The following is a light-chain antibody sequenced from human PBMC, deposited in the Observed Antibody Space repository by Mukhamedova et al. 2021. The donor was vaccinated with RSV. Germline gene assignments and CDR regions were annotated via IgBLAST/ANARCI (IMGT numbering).Light chain of an antibody. CDR3: QVWDSSSDHYV. J-gene: IGLJ1*01. Sequence: NIGSESVHWYQQKSGQAPVLVVFDDSDRPSGIPERFSGSNSGNTATLTISGVEAGHEADYYCQVWDSSSDHYVFGPGPKVIVL. CDR2: DDS. V-gene: IGLV3-21*02. CDR1: NIGSES.